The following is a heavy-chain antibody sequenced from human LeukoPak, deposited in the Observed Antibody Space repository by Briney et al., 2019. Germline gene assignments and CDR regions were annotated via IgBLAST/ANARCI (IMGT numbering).Heavy chain of an antibody. D-gene: IGHD6-19*01. CDR1: GGSISDYY. CDR2: MYYSGST. J-gene: IGHJ1*01. V-gene: IGHV4-59*12. Sequence: SETLSLTCTVPGGSISDYYWSWIRQTPGKGLEWIGYMYYSGSTNYNPSLKSRVTISVDTSKNQFSLKLSSVTAADTAVYYCARGRYSSGWYTVEYFQHWGQGTLVTVSS. CDR3: ARGRYSSGWYTVEYFQH.